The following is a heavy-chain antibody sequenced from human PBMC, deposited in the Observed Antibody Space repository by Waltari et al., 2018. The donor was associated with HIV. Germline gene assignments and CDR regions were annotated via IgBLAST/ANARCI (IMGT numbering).Heavy chain of an antibody. J-gene: IGHJ5*02. Sequence: QVQLQQWGAGLLQPSETLYLTCAVYGASFSGYYWSWLGQPPGLGVEWMGEINHSGSTNYNPSLKSRVTISVDTSKNQFSLKLSSVTAADTAVYYCARWKGGGVVVAATHNWFDPWGQGTLVTVSS. D-gene: IGHD2-15*01. V-gene: IGHV4-34*01. CDR3: ARWKGGGVVVAATHNWFDP. CDR1: GASFSGYY. CDR2: INHSGST.